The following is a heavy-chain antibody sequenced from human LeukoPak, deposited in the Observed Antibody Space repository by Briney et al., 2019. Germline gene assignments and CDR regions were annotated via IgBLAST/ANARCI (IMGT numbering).Heavy chain of an antibody. CDR3: ARSRTGGYLTNFDL. V-gene: IGHV1-2*02. D-gene: IGHD1-26*01. J-gene: IGHJ2*01. CDR1: GYTFTGYY. Sequence: ASVKVSCKASGYTFTGYYMHWVRQAPGQGLEWMGWINPNSGGTNYAQKFQGRVTMTRDTSISTAYMELSSLRSEDTAVYYCARSRTGGYLTNFDLWGRGTLVTVSS. CDR2: INPNSGGT.